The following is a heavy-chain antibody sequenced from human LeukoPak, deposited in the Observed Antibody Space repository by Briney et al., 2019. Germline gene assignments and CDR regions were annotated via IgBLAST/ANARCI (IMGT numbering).Heavy chain of an antibody. Sequence: SETLSLTCTVSNGSVSPYYWSWIRQPAGQGLEWIGRIYITGSTTYSPSLKSRVTMSIDTSKNQFSLNLSSMTAADTAVYYCARSTIYYYDSSGYDRMVPYYFDYWGQGTLVTVSS. CDR2: IYITGST. V-gene: IGHV4-4*07. J-gene: IGHJ4*02. D-gene: IGHD3-22*01. CDR3: ARSTIYYYDSSGYDRMVPYYFDY. CDR1: NGSVSPYY.